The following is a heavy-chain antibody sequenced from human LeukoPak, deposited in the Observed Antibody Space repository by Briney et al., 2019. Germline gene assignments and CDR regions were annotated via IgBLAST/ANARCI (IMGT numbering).Heavy chain of an antibody. V-gene: IGHV3-23*01. Sequence: HTGGSLRLSCAASGFTFSSYAMSWVRQAPGKGLQWVSGISPGGGPTYYADSVRGRFTISRDDSKNTLYLQMKNLRAEDTAVYYCAKDGAWLRFDDWGQGILVTVSS. D-gene: IGHD5-12*01. CDR2: ISPGGGPT. CDR3: AKDGAWLRFDD. CDR1: GFTFSSYA. J-gene: IGHJ4*02.